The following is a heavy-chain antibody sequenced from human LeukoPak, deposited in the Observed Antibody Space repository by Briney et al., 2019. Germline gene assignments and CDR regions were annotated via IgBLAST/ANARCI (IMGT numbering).Heavy chain of an antibody. CDR3: AREWGLIAVAGGPGY. CDR2: IWYDGHNK. V-gene: IGHV3-33*01. CDR1: GFTFSKYG. Sequence: GGSLRLSCVASGFTFSKYGMHWVRQAPGKGLEWLAIIWYDGHNKYYADSVKGRFTISRDNSKNTLSLEMTDLRAEDTAVYYCAREWGLIAVAGGPGYWGQGALVTVSS. D-gene: IGHD6-19*01. J-gene: IGHJ4*02.